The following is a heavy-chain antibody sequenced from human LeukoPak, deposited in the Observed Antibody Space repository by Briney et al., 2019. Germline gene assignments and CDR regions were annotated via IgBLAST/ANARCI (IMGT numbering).Heavy chain of an antibody. Sequence: QPGGSLRLSCAASGFTFSSYAMSWVRQAPGKGLEWVAFIRYDGSNKYYADSVKGRFTISRDNSKNTLYLQMNSLRAEDTAVYYCAKDGAVPKPLGITGSYFDYWGQGTLVTVSS. D-gene: IGHD1-20*01. V-gene: IGHV3-30*02. CDR1: GFTFSSYA. CDR3: AKDGAVPKPLGITGSYFDY. J-gene: IGHJ4*02. CDR2: IRYDGSNK.